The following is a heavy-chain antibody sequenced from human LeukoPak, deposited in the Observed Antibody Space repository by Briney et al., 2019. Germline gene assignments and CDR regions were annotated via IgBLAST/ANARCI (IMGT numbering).Heavy chain of an antibody. J-gene: IGHJ5*02. CDR2: IASGGST. D-gene: IGHD3-10*01. Sequence: GGSLRLSCAASGFTFNNYAMSWVRQTAGKGLEWFSAIASGGSTFYADSVKGRFTISRDNSKNTIYLQMNSLRAEDTAVYYCAKGITMVRGVLSPWGQGTLVTVSS. CDR3: AKGITMVRGVLSP. V-gene: IGHV3-23*01. CDR1: GFTFNNYA.